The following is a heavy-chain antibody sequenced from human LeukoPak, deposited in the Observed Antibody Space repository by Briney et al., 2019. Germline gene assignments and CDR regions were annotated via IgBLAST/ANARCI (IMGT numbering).Heavy chain of an antibody. CDR1: GYTFTSYY. J-gene: IGHJ6*02. CDR3: ARDYDFWSGYSALYGMDV. Sequence: ASVKVSCKASGYTFTSYYMHWVRQAPGQGLEWMGIINPSGGSTSYARKFQGRVTMTRDTSTSTVYMELSSLRSEDTAVYYYARDYDFWSGYSALYGMDVWGQGTTVTVSS. CDR2: INPSGGST. D-gene: IGHD3-3*01. V-gene: IGHV1-46*01.